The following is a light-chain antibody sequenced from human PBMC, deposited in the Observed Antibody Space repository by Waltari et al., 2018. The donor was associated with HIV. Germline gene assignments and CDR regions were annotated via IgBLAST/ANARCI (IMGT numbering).Light chain of an antibody. CDR2: WAS. CDR3: QQYFSTPWT. V-gene: IGKV4-1*01. Sequence: DIVMTQSTDSLAASLGERAPINCKSNQTVLYTSNTKNYLAWYQQKPGQPPKLLIYWASTRESGVPDRFSGSGSGTDFTLTIRSLQAEDVAVYYCQQYFSTPWTFGQGTKVEIK. CDR1: QTVLYTSNTKNY. J-gene: IGKJ1*01.